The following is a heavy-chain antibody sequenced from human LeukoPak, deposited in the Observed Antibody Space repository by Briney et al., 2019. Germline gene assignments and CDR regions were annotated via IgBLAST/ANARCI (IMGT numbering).Heavy chain of an antibody. J-gene: IGHJ6*02. Sequence: PGASLRLSCAASRIMFSDYSMSWVRQAPGKGLDWVSIISGSGAHTYYAASVTGRFTLSRDNSKNTLFLRMNSLRVEDTAVYFCEKMYHMHTSYYYGMDVWGHGTAVTVSS. V-gene: IGHV3-23*01. CDR1: RIMFSDYS. CDR3: EKMYHMHTSYYYGMDV. D-gene: IGHD2-2*01. CDR2: ISGSGAHT.